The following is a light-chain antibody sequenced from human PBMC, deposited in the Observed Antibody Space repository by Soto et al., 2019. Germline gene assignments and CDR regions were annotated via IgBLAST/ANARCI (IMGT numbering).Light chain of an antibody. CDR2: GAS. J-gene: IGKJ4*01. CDR3: QRYNNWPLT. V-gene: IGKV3-15*01. Sequence: EIVMTQSPATLSVSPGERATLSCRASQGIGSTLAWYQQKPGQTPRLLIYGASTRATGVPARFSGSGSGTEFTLTIHSLQSEDFAVYSCQRYNNWPLTFGGGTKVDIK. CDR1: QGIGST.